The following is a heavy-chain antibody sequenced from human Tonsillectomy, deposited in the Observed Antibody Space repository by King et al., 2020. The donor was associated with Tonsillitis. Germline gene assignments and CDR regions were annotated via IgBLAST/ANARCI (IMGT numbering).Heavy chain of an antibody. CDR2: ISYDGSNK. V-gene: IGHV3-33*05. Sequence: VQLVESGGGVVQPGRSLRLSCAASEFTFSSYGMHWVRQAPGKGLEWVAVISYDGSNKYYADSVKGRFTISRDNSKNTLYLQMNSLRAEDTAVYYCASGGSSGEGGWSDYGGQGPLVPVSS. J-gene: IGHJ4*02. CDR1: EFTFSSYG. D-gene: IGHD6-25*01. CDR3: ASGGSSGEGGWSDY.